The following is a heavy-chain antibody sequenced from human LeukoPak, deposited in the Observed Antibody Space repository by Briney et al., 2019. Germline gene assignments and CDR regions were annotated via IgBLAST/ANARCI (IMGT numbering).Heavy chain of an antibody. Sequence: VASVKVSCKASGYTFTRSDINWVRQATGQGLEGMGWMNPNSGNTGYAQKFHGRVTLTRDTSISTAYMELSSLRSEDTAVYFCARLSQYSMPPHRSGLHYWGQGTLVIVSS. CDR2: MNPNSGNT. CDR3: ARLSQYSMPPHRSGLHY. CDR1: GYTFTRSD. V-gene: IGHV1-8*01. J-gene: IGHJ4*02. D-gene: IGHD2/OR15-2a*01.